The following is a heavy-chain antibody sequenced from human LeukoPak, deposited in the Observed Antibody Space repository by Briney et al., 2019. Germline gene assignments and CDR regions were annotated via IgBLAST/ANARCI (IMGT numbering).Heavy chain of an antibody. CDR3: ARRYYGSGSYYNWFDP. CDR2: IYPGDTDT. D-gene: IGHD3-10*01. CDR1: GYSFTSYW. Sequence: GESLKISCKGSGYSFTSYWIGWVRQMPGKGLEWMGIIYPGDTDTRYSPSFQGQVTISADKSISTAYLQWSSLKASDTAMYYCARRYYGSGSYYNWFDPWGQGTLVTVSS. V-gene: IGHV5-51*01. J-gene: IGHJ5*02.